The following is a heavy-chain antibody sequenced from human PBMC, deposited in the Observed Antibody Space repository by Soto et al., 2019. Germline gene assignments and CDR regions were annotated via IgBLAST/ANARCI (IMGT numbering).Heavy chain of an antibody. CDR1: GYTFTSYD. Sequence: QVQLVQSGAEVKKPGASVKVSCKASGYTFTSYDINWVRQATGQGLEWMGWMNPNSGNTGYAQKFQGRVTMTRNTAISKAYMELSGLRSEDTAIYYCARTQVDCSGGSCYSDNWFDPWGQGTLVTVSS. V-gene: IGHV1-8*01. D-gene: IGHD2-15*01. CDR2: MNPNSGNT. J-gene: IGHJ5*02. CDR3: ARTQVDCSGGSCYSDNWFDP.